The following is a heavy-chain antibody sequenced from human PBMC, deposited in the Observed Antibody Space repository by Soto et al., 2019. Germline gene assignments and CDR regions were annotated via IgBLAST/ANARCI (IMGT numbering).Heavy chain of an antibody. Sequence: ASVKVSCKASGYTFTSYAMHWVRQAPGQRLEWMGWINAGNGNTKYSQKFQCRVTITRDTSASTAYMELSSLSSEDTAVYYCARDTLGVRVVIPRVNYGMDVWGQGTTVTVSS. D-gene: IGHD3-3*01. V-gene: IGHV1-3*01. CDR2: INAGNGNT. J-gene: IGHJ6*02. CDR3: ARDTLGVRVVIPRVNYGMDV. CDR1: GYTFTSYA.